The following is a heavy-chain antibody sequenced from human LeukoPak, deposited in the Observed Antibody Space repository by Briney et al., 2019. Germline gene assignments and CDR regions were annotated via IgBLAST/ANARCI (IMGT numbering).Heavy chain of an antibody. CDR2: FDPEDGET. J-gene: IGHJ4*02. Sequence: GASVKVSCKVSGYTLTELSMHWVRQAPRKGLEWMGGFDPEDGETIYAQKFQGRVTMTEDTSTDTAYMELSSLRSEDTAVYYCATWSDSSGWPMFDYWGQGTLVTVSS. D-gene: IGHD6-19*01. CDR3: ATWSDSSGWPMFDY. V-gene: IGHV1-24*01. CDR1: GYTLTELS.